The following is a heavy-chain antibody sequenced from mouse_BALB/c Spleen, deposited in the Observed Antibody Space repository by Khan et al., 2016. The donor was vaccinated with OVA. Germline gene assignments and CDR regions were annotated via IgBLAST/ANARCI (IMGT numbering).Heavy chain of an antibody. V-gene: IGHV1S81*02. D-gene: IGHD1-1*01. CDR1: GYTFTSYW. CDR3: AKIKKIVATYFDY. J-gene: IGHJ2*01. Sequence: QVQLQQSGAELVKAGASVKMSCKASGYTFTSYWMHWVKQRLGQGLEWFAETNPTNGRTSYNEKFKSKATLTVDKSSSTAYMLLSGPTFEDSAVYDCAKIKKIVATYFDYWGQGTTLTVSS. CDR2: TNPTNGRT.